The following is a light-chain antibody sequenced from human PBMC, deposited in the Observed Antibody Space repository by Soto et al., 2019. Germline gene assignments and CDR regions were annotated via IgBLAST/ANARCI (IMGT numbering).Light chain of an antibody. V-gene: IGKV3-20*01. CDR1: QSVSTNY. Sequence: EIVLTQSPGTLSLSPGERATLSCRASQSVSTNYLAWYQQKPGQAPRLLIYGASSRATGIPDRFSGSGSGADFARTISRLEPEDFAVYYCQQYGSVPLTFGGGTKVEIK. CDR2: GAS. J-gene: IGKJ4*01. CDR3: QQYGSVPLT.